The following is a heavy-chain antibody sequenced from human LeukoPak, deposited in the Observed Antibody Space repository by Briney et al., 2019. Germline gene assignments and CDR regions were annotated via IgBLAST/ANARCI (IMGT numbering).Heavy chain of an antibody. D-gene: IGHD5-18*01. CDR1: GFTFSNYG. CDR3: AKDGGPRGYSYGYPSYYGMDV. J-gene: IGHJ6*02. CDR2: ISYDGSNK. V-gene: IGHV3-30*18. Sequence: GRSLRLSCAASGFTFSNYGMHWVRQAPGKELEWVVVISYDGSNKYYGDSVKGRFTISRDNSKNTLYLQMNSLRGEDAAVYYCAKDGGPRGYSYGYPSYYGMDVWGQGTTVTVSS.